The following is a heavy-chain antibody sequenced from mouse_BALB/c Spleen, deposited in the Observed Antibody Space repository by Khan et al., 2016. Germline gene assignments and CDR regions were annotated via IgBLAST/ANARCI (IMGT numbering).Heavy chain of an antibody. V-gene: IGHV1-53*01. Sequence: QVQLQQSGPELVRPGASVTMSCKTSGYSFTTYWIHWVKQRPGQGLEWIGMIDPCSGEDRFIQKFKGKATMNVDRATNTAYMQRSSRTSEDSTVYYCVRWSLYFDDWGQGSTLTVSS. CDR1: GYSFTTYW. CDR3: VRWSLYFDD. J-gene: IGHJ2*01. CDR2: IDPCSGED.